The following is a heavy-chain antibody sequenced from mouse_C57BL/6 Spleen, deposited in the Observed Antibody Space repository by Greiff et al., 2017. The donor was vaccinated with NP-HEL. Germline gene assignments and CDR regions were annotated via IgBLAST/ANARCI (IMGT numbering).Heavy chain of an antibody. D-gene: IGHD2-2*01. V-gene: IGHV1-15*01. J-gene: IGHJ4*01. CDR1: GYTFTDYE. Sequence: VQLQQSGAELVRPGASVTLSCKASGYTFTDYEMHWVKQTPVHGLEWIGAIDPETGGTAYNQKFKGKAILTADKSSSTAYMELRSLTSEDSAVYYCTLWLLIYYYAMDYWGQGTSVTVSS. CDR2: IDPETGGT. CDR3: TLWLLIYYYAMDY.